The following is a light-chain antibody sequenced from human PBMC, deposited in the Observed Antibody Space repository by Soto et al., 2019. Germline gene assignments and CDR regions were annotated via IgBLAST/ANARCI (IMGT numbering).Light chain of an antibody. V-gene: IGKV1-5*03. Sequence: DIPMTQSPSTLSASVGDRVTITCRASQSISSWLAWYQQKPGKAPKLLIYKASSLESGVPSRFIGSGSGTEFTLTISSLQPDDFATYYCQQYNSYSWTFGQGTKVXIK. CDR3: QQYNSYSWT. J-gene: IGKJ1*01. CDR2: KAS. CDR1: QSISSW.